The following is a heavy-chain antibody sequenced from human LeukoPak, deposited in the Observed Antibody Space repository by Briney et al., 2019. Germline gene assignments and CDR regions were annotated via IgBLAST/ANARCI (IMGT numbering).Heavy chain of an antibody. V-gene: IGHV1-18*01. CDR2: ISGYDGNT. J-gene: IGHJ4*02. CDR1: GYSVTTYG. Sequence: ASVTVSFTATGYSVTTYGVSWVRQAPGQGLEWMGWISGYDGNTNYAQKLRGRVTMTTDTSTSTAYMDLRSLRSDDTALYYCARTVTTSSYYFDYWGQGTLVTVSS. D-gene: IGHD4-17*01. CDR3: ARTVTTSSYYFDY.